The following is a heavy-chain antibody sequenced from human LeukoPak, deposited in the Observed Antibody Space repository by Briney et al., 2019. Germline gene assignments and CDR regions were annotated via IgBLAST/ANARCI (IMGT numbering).Heavy chain of an antibody. D-gene: IGHD3-3*01. Sequence: SETLSLTCTVSGGSISSSSYYWGWIRQPPGKGLEWIGSIYYSGSTYYNPSLKSRVTISVDTSKNQFSLKLSSVTAADTAVYYCAGLTYYDFWSGYYYFDYRGQGTLVTVSS. CDR3: AGLTYYDFWSGYYYFDY. CDR2: IYYSGST. CDR1: GGSISSSSYY. J-gene: IGHJ4*02. V-gene: IGHV4-39*01.